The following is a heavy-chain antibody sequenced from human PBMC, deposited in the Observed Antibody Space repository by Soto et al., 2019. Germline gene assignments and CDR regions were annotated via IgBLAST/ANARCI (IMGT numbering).Heavy chain of an antibody. Sequence: GGSLRLSCTTSGFTFGDYAMSWFRQAPGKGLEWVGFIRSKAYGGTTEYAASVKGRFTISRDDSKSIAYLQMNSLKTEDTAVYYCAKDRGYYSSSWPFYWGQGTLVTVSS. V-gene: IGHV3-49*03. CDR2: IRSKAYGGTT. J-gene: IGHJ4*02. CDR1: GFTFGDYA. D-gene: IGHD6-13*01. CDR3: AKDRGYYSSSWPFY.